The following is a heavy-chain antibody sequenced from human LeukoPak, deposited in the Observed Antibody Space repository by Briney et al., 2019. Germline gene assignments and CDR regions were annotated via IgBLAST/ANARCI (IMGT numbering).Heavy chain of an antibody. CDR3: ARLGIVGAAVDY. J-gene: IGHJ4*02. Sequence: GGSLRLSCAASGFTVSSNYMSWVRQAPGKGLEWVSVIYSGDSTYYTDSVKGRFTISRDNSKNTLYLQMNSLRAEDTAVYYCARLGIVGAAVDYWGQGTLVTVSS. D-gene: IGHD1-26*01. V-gene: IGHV3-66*01. CDR2: IYSGDST. CDR1: GFTVSSNY.